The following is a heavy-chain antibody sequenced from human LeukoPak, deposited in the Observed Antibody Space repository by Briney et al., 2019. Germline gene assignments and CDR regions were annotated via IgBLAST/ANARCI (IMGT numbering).Heavy chain of an antibody. D-gene: IGHD3-10*01. V-gene: IGHV4-4*07. CDR1: GGSISSYY. CDR2: IYTSGST. CDR3: ASYARFGEYWYFDL. J-gene: IGHJ2*01. Sequence: SETLSLTCTVSGGSISSYYWSWIRQPAGKGLEWIGRIYTSGSTNYNPSLKSRVTMSVDTSKNQFSLKLSSVTAADTAVYYCASYARFGEYWYFDLWGRGTLVTVSS.